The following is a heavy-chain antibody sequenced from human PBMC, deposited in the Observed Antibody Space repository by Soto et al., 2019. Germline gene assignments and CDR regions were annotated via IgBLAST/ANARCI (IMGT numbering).Heavy chain of an antibody. Sequence: GGSLRLSCAASGFTFSSYWMSWVRQAPGKGLEWVAIIKQDGSENYYVDSVKGRFTISRDNAKNSLYLQMNSLRAEDTAVYYCARDRRIAARPDAFDIWGQGTMVTVSS. D-gene: IGHD6-6*01. V-gene: IGHV3-7*01. CDR3: ARDRRIAARPDAFDI. CDR1: GFTFSSYW. J-gene: IGHJ3*02. CDR2: IKQDGSEN.